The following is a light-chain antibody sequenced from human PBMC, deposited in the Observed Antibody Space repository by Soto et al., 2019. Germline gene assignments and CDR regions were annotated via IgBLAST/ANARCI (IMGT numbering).Light chain of an antibody. CDR2: GAS. J-gene: IGKJ1*01. V-gene: IGKV3-15*01. CDR3: QQYNNWLWT. Sequence: EIVMTQSPATLSVSPGERATLSCRVSQSVSSNLAWYQQKPGQAPRLLIYGASTRATGIPARFSGSGSGTEFTLTISSLQSVDFAVYYCQQYNNWLWTFGQGTKVEIK. CDR1: QSVSSN.